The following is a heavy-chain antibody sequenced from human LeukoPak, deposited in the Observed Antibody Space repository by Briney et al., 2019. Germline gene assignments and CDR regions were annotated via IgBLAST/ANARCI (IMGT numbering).Heavy chain of an antibody. CDR3: AKGGATRGRFEN. Sequence: GGSLRLSCAASGFPFDVQTMSWVRQAPGQGLDWVASMKEDGSEIYYVDSVRGRFTISRDNPKNSLYLQMNSLRGEDTAVYYCAKGGATRGRFENWGPGTLVIVSS. D-gene: IGHD1-26*01. CDR1: GFPFDVQT. V-gene: IGHV3-7*01. CDR2: MKEDGSEI. J-gene: IGHJ4*02.